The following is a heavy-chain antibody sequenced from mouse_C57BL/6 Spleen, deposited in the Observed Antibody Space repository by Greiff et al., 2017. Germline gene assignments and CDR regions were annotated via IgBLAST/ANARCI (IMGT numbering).Heavy chain of an antibody. CDR1: GYTFTSYW. Sequence: QVQLQQPGAELVKPGASVKMSCKASGYTFTSYWINWVKQRPGQGLEWIGDIYPGSGSTNYNEKFKSKATLTVDTSSSTAYMQLSSLTSEDSAVYYCARFITTVVDAMDYWGQGTSVTVSS. J-gene: IGHJ4*01. CDR2: IYPGSGST. CDR3: ARFITTVVDAMDY. V-gene: IGHV1-55*01. D-gene: IGHD1-1*01.